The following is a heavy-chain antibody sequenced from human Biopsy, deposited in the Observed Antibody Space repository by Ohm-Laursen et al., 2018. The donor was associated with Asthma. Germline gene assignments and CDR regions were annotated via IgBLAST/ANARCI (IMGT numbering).Heavy chain of an antibody. V-gene: IGHV3-9*01. D-gene: IGHD6-13*01. CDR2: VSWNSGSI. CDR1: GFTFDDYA. CDR3: VKDIRLQLWGFDS. Sequence: SLRLSCTATGFTFDDYAMHWVRQAPGEGLEWVSGVSWNSGSIDYADSVKGRFTISRDNAKNSLYLQMNSLRGADTALYYCVKDIRLQLWGFDSWGQGTLVTVSS. J-gene: IGHJ4*02.